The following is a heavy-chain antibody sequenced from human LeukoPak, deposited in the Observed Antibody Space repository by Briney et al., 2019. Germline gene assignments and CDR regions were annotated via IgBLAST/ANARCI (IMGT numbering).Heavy chain of an antibody. V-gene: IGHV3-23*01. CDR2: ISGSGGST. D-gene: IGHD2-21*02. Sequence: GGSLRLSCAASGFTFSSYAMSWVRQAPGKGLEWVSAISGSGGSTYYADSVKGRFTISRDNSKNTLYLQMNSLRAEDTAVYYCARDTAYCGGDCRSGYWGQGTLVTVSS. CDR3: ARDTAYCGGDCRSGY. CDR1: GFTFSSYA. J-gene: IGHJ4*02.